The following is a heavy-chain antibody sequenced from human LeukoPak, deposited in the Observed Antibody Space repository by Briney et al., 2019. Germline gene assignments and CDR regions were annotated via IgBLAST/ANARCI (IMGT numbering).Heavy chain of an antibody. V-gene: IGHV3-66*01. Sequence: PGGSLRLSCAASGFTVNYNYMSWVRQAPGKGLEWVAVIYSGGSTYYADSVKGRFTISRDDSKNTVCLQMNSLRVEDTAVYSCARVKVGITYWFDPWGQGTLVTVSS. J-gene: IGHJ5*02. CDR3: ARVKVGITYWFDP. CDR1: GFTVNYNY. CDR2: IYSGGST. D-gene: IGHD1-26*01.